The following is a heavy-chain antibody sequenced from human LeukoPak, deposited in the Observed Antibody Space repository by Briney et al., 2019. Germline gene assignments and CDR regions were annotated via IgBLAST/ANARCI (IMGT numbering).Heavy chain of an antibody. CDR2: INPNSGGT. D-gene: IGHD3-10*01. CDR3: ARGHYYGSGSRRLYNWFDP. V-gene: IGHV1-2*02. CDR1: GYTFTGYY. J-gene: IGHJ5*02. Sequence: ASVKVSCKASGYTFTGYYMHWVRQAPGQGLEWMGWINPNSGGTNYAQKFQGRVTMTRDTSISTAYMELSRLRSEDTAVYYCARGHYYGSGSRRLYNWFDPWGQGTLVTVSS.